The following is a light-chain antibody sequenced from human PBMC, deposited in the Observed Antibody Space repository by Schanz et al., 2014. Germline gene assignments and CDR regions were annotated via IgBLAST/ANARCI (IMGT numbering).Light chain of an antibody. CDR1: SSDVGGYKY. V-gene: IGLV2-8*01. CDR2: EVS. J-gene: IGLJ3*02. Sequence: QSALTQPPSASGSPGQSVTISCTGTSSDVGGYKYVFWYQQHPGKAPKLLIYEVSKWASGVPDRFSGSKSGNTASLTVSGLQADDEADYYCSSYAGHSRVFGGGTKLTVL. CDR3: SSYAGHSRV.